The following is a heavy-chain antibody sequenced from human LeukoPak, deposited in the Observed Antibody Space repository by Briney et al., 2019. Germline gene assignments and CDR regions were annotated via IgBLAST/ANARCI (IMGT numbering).Heavy chain of an antibody. CDR1: GYTFSSYG. CDR3: ARDTSPRGYGGNDLGY. D-gene: IGHD5-12*01. V-gene: IGHV1-18*01. CDR2: ITTYNDNT. Sequence: VASVKVSCKTSGYTFSSYGISWVRQAPGQGLEWMGWITTYNDNTNYAQKFQGRVTMTADTSTSTAYMELRSLRSDDTAVYYCARDTSPRGYGGNDLGYWGQGTLVTVSS. J-gene: IGHJ4*02.